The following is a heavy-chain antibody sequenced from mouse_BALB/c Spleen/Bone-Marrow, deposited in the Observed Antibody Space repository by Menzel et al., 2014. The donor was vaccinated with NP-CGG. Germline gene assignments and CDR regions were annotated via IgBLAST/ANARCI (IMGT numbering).Heavy chain of an antibody. CDR2: IDPSNGRT. D-gene: IGHD3-1*01. CDR1: RYTFINYR. J-gene: IGHJ3*01. V-gene: IGHV1S81*02. CDR3: AAQGD. Sequence: AQLQQSGAELVKPGASVTLSCETSRYTFINYRMHWVRQRPGQGLEWIGEIDPSNGRTNLYEKFNNKATLTVDKSSSTAYMQLSSLTSEDSAVYYCAAQGDWGQGPLVTVSA.